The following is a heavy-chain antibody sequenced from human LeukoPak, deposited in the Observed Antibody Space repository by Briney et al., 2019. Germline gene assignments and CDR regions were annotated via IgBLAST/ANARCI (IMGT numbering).Heavy chain of an antibody. D-gene: IGHD4-17*01. CDR2: ISSSGSTI. V-gene: IGHV3-48*03. CDR3: ARGPSVTQVY. J-gene: IGHJ4*02. Sequence: PGGSLRLSCAASGFTFSSYEMNWVRQAPGKGLEWVSYISSSGSTIYYADSVKGRFTISRDNAKNSQYPQMNSLRAEDTAVYYCARGPSVTQVYWGQGTLVTVSS. CDR1: GFTFSSYE.